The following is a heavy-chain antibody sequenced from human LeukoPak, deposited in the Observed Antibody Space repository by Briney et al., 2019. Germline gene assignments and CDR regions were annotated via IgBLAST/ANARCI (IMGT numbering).Heavy chain of an antibody. CDR1: GFTFRSSA. CDR2: IVVGSGNT. D-gene: IGHD1-26*01. J-gene: IGHJ4*02. V-gene: IGHV1-58*02. Sequence: ASVRVSCKASGFTFRSSAIQWVRQARGQRLEWIGWIVVGSGNTNYGEMFQERVAITRDTSTDTAYMDLSSLRSEDTAVYYCAAGWGEQIHTWGQGTLLAVSS. CDR3: AAGWGEQIHT.